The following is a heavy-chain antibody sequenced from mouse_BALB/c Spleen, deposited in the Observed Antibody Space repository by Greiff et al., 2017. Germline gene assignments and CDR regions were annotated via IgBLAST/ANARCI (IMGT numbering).Heavy chain of an antibody. D-gene: IGHD1-1*01. CDR1: GFTFSSFG. J-gene: IGHJ3*01. CDR3: ARPSSYYGSSSWFAY. Sequence: DVQLVESGGGLVQPGGSRKLSCAASGFTFSSFGMHWVRQAPEKGLEWVAYISSGSSTIYYADTVKGRFTISRDNPKNTLFLQMTSLRSEDTAMYYCARPSSYYGSSSWFAYWGQGTLVTVSA. CDR2: ISSGSSTI. V-gene: IGHV5-17*02.